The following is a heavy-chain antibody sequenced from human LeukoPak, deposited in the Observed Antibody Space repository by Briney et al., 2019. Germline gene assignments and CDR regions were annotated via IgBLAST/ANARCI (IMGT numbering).Heavy chain of an antibody. D-gene: IGHD4-17*01. V-gene: IGHV3-33*01. CDR1: GFTFSSYG. CDR2: IWHDGSNK. J-gene: IGHJ4*02. CDR3: ARADPTVTNFDY. Sequence: GGSLRLSCAASGFTFSSYGMHWVRQAPGKGLEWVAVIWHDGSNKYYADSVKGRFTISRDNSKNTLYLQMNSPRAEDTAVYYCARADPTVTNFDYWGQGTLVTVSS.